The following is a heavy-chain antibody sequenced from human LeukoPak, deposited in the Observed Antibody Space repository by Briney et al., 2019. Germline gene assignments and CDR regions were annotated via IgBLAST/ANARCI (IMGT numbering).Heavy chain of an antibody. Sequence: PGRSLRLSCAASGFTFSNYAMHWVRQAPGKGLEWVAVISYDGSNKYYAGSVKGRFTISRDNSKNTLYLQMNSLRAEDTAVYYCARSLATPYYYMDVWGKGTTVTVSS. D-gene: IGHD5-12*01. V-gene: IGHV3-30*04. CDR3: ARSLATPYYYMDV. CDR2: ISYDGSNK. CDR1: GFTFSNYA. J-gene: IGHJ6*03.